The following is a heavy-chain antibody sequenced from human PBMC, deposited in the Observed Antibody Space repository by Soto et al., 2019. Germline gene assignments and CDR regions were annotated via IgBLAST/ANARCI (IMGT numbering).Heavy chain of an antibody. V-gene: IGHV3-30-3*01. CDR2: ISYDGSNK. Sequence: QVQLVESGGGVVQPGRSLRLSCAASGFTFSSYAMHWVRQAPGKGLEWVAVISYDGSNKYYADSVKGRFTISRDNSKNTLYLQMNTLRAEDTAVYYCARDWLAAGTHFRYYYYGMDVWGQGTTVTVSS. CDR1: GFTFSSYA. CDR3: ARDWLAAGTHFRYYYYGMDV. J-gene: IGHJ6*02. D-gene: IGHD6-13*01.